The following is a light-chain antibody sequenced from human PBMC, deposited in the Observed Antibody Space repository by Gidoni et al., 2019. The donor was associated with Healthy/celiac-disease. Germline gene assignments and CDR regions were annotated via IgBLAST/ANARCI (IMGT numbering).Light chain of an antibody. J-gene: IGLJ2*01. CDR1: SSNSGADYD. CDR2: GNC. Sequence: QSVLTQPPSVSGAPGQRVTISCTGSSSNSGADYDVHWYQQLPGTAPKLLIYGNCNRPSGVPDRFSGSKSGTSASLAITGLQAEDEADYYCQSYDSSLSGFGVFGGGTKLTVL. V-gene: IGLV1-40*01. CDR3: QSYDSSLSGFGV.